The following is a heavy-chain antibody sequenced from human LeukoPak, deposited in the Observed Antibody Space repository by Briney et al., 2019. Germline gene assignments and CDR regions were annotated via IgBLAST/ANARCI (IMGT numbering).Heavy chain of an antibody. J-gene: IGHJ6*03. CDR1: GFTFDDYG. V-gene: IGHV3-20*04. CDR2: INWNGGST. Sequence: GGSLRLSCAASGFTFDDYGMSWVRQAPGKGLEWVSGINWNGGSTGYADSVKGRFTISRDNAKNSLYLQMNSLRAEDTALYYCARYGSGSYYFPGFYYYYMDVWGKGTTVTVSS. CDR3: ARYGSGSYYFPGFYYYYMDV. D-gene: IGHD3-10*01.